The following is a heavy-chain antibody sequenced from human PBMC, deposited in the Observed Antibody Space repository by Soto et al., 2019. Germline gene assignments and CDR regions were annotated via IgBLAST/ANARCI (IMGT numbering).Heavy chain of an antibody. V-gene: IGHV1-18*01. Sequence: ASVNVSCKASGYTFTSYVISWVRQAPGQGLEWMGWISAYNGNTNYAQKLQGRVTMTTDTSTSTAYMELRSLRSDDTAVYYCARGEGRNYYGSSGYYSDAFDIWGQGTMVTVSS. D-gene: IGHD3-22*01. CDR3: ARGEGRNYYGSSGYYSDAFDI. J-gene: IGHJ3*02. CDR1: GYTFTSYV. CDR2: ISAYNGNT.